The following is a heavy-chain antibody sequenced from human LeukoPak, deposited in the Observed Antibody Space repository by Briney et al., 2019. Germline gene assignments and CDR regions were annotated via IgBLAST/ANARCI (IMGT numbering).Heavy chain of an antibody. Sequence: PSETLSLTCTVSGGSINSYYWSWIRQPAGKGLEWIGRIYSSGSTNYNSSLKSRVSMSVDTSKNQFSLKLTSVTAADTAVYYCARGRKATVVTMWGQGILVTVSS. D-gene: IGHD4-23*01. CDR1: GGSINSYY. V-gene: IGHV4-4*07. CDR2: IYSSGST. J-gene: IGHJ4*02. CDR3: ARGRKATVVTM.